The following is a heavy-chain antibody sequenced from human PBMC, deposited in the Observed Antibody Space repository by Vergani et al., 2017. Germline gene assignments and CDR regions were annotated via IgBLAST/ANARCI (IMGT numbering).Heavy chain of an antibody. J-gene: IGHJ4*02. CDR2: ISSSSSTI. V-gene: IGHV3-48*04. Sequence: EVQLVESGGGLVQPGGSLRLSCAASGFTFSSYSMNWVRQAPGKGLEWVSYISSSSSTIYYADYVKGRFTISRDNAKNSLYLQMNSLRAEDTAVYYCARVVSPFRDSEGYWGQGTLVTVSS. CDR1: GFTFSSYS. D-gene: IGHD2-15*01. CDR3: ARVVSPFRDSEGY.